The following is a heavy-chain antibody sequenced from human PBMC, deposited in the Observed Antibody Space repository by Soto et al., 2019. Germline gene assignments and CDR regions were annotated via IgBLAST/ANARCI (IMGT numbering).Heavy chain of an antibody. Sequence: SETLSLTCNVSGGSISRGDYYWSWVRRPPGKGLEWIGHIYYSGTTYYNPSLKSRITISVDTSKSQFPLNLRSVTAADTATYFCASRIYDYVWGSYFDSWGQGTLVTVSS. CDR2: IYYSGTT. CDR3: ASRIYDYVWGSYFDS. J-gene: IGHJ4*02. CDR1: GGSISRGDYY. D-gene: IGHD3-16*01. V-gene: IGHV4-30-4*01.